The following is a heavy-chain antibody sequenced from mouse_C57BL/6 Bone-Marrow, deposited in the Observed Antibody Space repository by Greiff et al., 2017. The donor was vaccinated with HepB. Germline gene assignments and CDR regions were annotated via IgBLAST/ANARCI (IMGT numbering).Heavy chain of an antibody. CDR2: IRLKSDNYAT. D-gene: IGHD2-12*01. Sequence: EVHLVESGGGLVQPGGSMKLSCVASGFTFSNYWMNWVRQSPEKGLEWVAQIRLKSDNYATHYAESVKGRFTISRDDSKSSVYLQMNNLRAEDTGIYYCTPYSPPPGFAYWGQGTLVTVSA. CDR1: GFTFSNYW. CDR3: TPYSPPPGFAY. V-gene: IGHV6-3*01. J-gene: IGHJ3*01.